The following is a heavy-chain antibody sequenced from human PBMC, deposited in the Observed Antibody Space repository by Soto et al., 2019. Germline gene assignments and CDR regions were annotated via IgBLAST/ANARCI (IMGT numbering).Heavy chain of an antibody. V-gene: IGHV3-23*01. J-gene: IGHJ3*02. Sequence: WGSLRLSSASSGSTFSNYAMTWVRQAPGKGLEWVAAISGGGGGTYYADPVKGRFTISRDSSKNTLHLQMNNLRAEDTATYYCVKHTKYDILSAWDALDIWGHGTLVTGSS. CDR1: GSTFSNYA. CDR3: VKHTKYDILSAWDALDI. D-gene: IGHD3-9*01. CDR2: ISGGGGGT.